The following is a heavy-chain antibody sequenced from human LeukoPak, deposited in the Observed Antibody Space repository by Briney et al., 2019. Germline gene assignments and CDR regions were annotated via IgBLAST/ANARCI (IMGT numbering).Heavy chain of an antibody. J-gene: IGHJ5*02. CDR3: ARDKVYSNYAWFDP. V-gene: IGHV4-59*12. CDR1: GGSISSYY. D-gene: IGHD4-11*01. CDR2: IYYSGST. Sequence: KPSETLSLTCTVSGGSISSYYWSWIRQTPGKGLEWIGYIYYSGSTNYNPSLKSRVTISVDTSKNQFSLKLSSVTAADTAVYYCARDKVYSNYAWFDPWGQGTLVTVSS.